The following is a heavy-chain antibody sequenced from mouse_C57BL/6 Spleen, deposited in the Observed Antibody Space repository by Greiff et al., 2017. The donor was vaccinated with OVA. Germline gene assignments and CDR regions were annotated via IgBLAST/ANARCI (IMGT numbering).Heavy chain of an antibody. V-gene: IGHV7-3*01. CDR3: ARYGGNAWFAY. D-gene: IGHD2-1*01. CDR1: GFTFTAYY. Sequence: EVHLVESGGGLVQPGGSLSLSCAASGFTFTAYYMSWVRQPPGKALEWLGFIRNKANGYTTEYSASVKGRFTISRDNSQSILYLQMNALRAEDSATYYCARYGGNAWFAYWGQGTLVTVSA. CDR2: IRNKANGYTT. J-gene: IGHJ3*01.